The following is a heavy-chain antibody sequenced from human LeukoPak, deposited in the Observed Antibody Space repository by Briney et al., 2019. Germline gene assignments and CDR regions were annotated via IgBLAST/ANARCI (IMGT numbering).Heavy chain of an antibody. CDR3: ARERVEMATIIDY. D-gene: IGHD5-24*01. J-gene: IGHJ4*02. V-gene: IGHV4-59*01. CDR1: GGSLSSYY. Sequence: PLETLSLTCTVSGGSLSSYYWSWTRQPPGKGRECIGYIYYSGRTNYNPSRKSRVTISVDSSKNQFSLKLSSVTAADTAVYYCARERVEMATIIDYWGQGTLVTVSS. CDR2: IYYSGRT.